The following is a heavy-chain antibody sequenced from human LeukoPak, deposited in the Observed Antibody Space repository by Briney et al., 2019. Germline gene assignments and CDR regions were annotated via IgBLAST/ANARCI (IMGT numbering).Heavy chain of an antibody. J-gene: IGHJ5*02. V-gene: IGHV1-69*10. CDR3: AREESIGNTTTGGVPLGPWDNWFDP. Sequence: ASVKVSCKTSGGTFSSNAISWVRQAPGQGLEWMGGITPMLGAVNYAQKFQGRVTITADKSTSTAYLDLSSLRSEDTAVYYCAREESIGNTTTGGVPLGPWDNWFDPWGQGTLVTVSS. CDR2: ITPMLGAV. D-gene: IGHD1-1*01. CDR1: GGTFSSNA.